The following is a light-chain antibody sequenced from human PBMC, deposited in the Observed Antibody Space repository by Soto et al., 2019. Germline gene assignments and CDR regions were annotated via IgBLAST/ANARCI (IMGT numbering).Light chain of an antibody. V-gene: IGLV7-46*01. J-gene: IGLJ2*01. Sequence: QTVVTQEPSVTVSPGGTVTLTCGSSTGAVTGGHFPYWFQQKPGQAPRTLIYEASNKYSWTPARFSGSLLGGKAALTLSGAQPEDEADYYCLLSYNDDRVFGGGTKLTVL. CDR2: EAS. CDR3: LLSYNDDRV. CDR1: TGAVTGGHF.